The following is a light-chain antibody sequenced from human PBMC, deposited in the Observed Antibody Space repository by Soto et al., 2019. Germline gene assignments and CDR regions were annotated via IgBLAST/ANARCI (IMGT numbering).Light chain of an antibody. J-gene: IGLJ3*02. V-gene: IGLV1-40*01. CDR3: QSYDSSLSGSV. CDR1: SSNIGAGYD. CDR2: RNS. Sequence: QSVLTQPPSVSGAQGQRVTISCTGSSSNIGAGYDVHWYQQLPGTAPKLLIYRNSNRPSGVPDRVSGSKSGTSASLAITGLQAEDEADYCCQSYDSSLSGSVFGGGTKLTVL.